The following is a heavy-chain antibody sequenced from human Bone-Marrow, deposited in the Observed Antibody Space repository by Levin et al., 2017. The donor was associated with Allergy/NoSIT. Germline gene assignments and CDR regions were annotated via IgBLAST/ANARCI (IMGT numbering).Heavy chain of an antibody. CDR3: ARVISSRIYPLQVDY. D-gene: IGHD6-13*01. V-gene: IGHV1-18*01. J-gene: IGHJ4*02. CDR2: ISAYSGKR. Sequence: ASVKVSCKASGYTFSSYSIAWVRQAPGQGLEWMGWISAYSGKRHSAQKFQGRVTMTSERSTMTAYMELRGLESDDTAVYYCARVISSRIYPLQVDYWGQGTLVTVSS. CDR1: GYTFSSYS.